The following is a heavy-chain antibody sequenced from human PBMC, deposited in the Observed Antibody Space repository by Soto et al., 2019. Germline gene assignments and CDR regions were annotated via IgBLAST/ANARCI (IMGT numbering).Heavy chain of an antibody. Sequence: EVQLLESGGGLVQPGGSLRLSCAASGFTFSNYAMSWVRQTPGKGLEWVSAISGSGATTYYPDSVKGRFTISRDNSKSTLYLQLNSLRAEDTAVYYCAKEGLYCPTTICYGSGYFERWGQGTLVTVSS. V-gene: IGHV3-23*01. CDR2: ISGSGATT. D-gene: IGHD2-15*01. CDR1: GFTFSNYA. CDR3: AKEGLYCPTTICYGSGYFER. J-gene: IGHJ1*01.